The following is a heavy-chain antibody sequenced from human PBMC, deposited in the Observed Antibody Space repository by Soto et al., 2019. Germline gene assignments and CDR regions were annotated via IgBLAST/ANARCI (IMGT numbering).Heavy chain of an antibody. CDR3: ARNRLLGYDFDY. D-gene: IGHD5-12*01. CDR2: IYYSGST. J-gene: IGHJ4*02. Sequence: PSETLSLTCTVSGGSISSSSYYWGWIRQPPGKGLEWIGSIYYSGSTYYNPSLKSRVTISVDTSKNQFSLKLSSVTAADTAVYYCARNRLLGYDFDYWGQGTLVTVSS. CDR1: GGSISSSSYY. V-gene: IGHV4-39*01.